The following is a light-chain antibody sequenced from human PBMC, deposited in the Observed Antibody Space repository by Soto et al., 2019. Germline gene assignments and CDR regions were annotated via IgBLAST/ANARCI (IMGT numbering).Light chain of an antibody. CDR3: ETWDSSLHAVV. CDR1: SSNIGDKY. CDR2: END. J-gene: IGLJ3*02. Sequence: QSVLTQPPSVSAAPGQKVTIPCSGSSSNIGDKYVSWYQQVPGRAPKLLIYENDKRPSEIPDRFSGSKSGTSATLGITGLQTGDEADYYCETWDSSLHAVVFGGGTKVTVL. V-gene: IGLV1-51*02.